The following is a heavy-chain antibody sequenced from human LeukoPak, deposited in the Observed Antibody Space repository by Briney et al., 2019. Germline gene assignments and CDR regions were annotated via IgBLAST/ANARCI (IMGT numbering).Heavy chain of an antibody. CDR3: ATGPQMNTVVTPGY. Sequence: ASVKVSCTGSGYTLLELSFHWLRQAPGKGLEWMGGFDPEDGETIYAQKFQGRVTMTEDTSTDTAYMELSSLRSEDTAVYYCATGPQMNTVVTPGYWGQGTLVTVSS. J-gene: IGHJ4*02. CDR1: GYTLLELS. V-gene: IGHV1-24*01. CDR2: FDPEDGET. D-gene: IGHD4-23*01.